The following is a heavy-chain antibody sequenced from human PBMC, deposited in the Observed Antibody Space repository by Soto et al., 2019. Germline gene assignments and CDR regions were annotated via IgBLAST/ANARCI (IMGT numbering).Heavy chain of an antibody. Sequence: LRLSCAASGFTFSTYGMHWVRQAPGKGLEWVAVISNDGRNKYHTDSVKGRFTISRDNSKNTLYLQMNSLRAEDTAVYYCAKDFTVGAAEYYFDYWGQGTLVTVSS. CDR2: ISNDGRNK. V-gene: IGHV3-30*18. D-gene: IGHD1-26*01. CDR1: GFTFSTYG. J-gene: IGHJ4*02. CDR3: AKDFTVGAAEYYFDY.